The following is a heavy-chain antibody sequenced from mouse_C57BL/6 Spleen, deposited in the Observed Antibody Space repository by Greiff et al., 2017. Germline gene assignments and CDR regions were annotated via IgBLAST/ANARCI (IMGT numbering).Heavy chain of an antibody. CDR3: ARDDGPGDY. Sequence: EVQVVESGGGLVKPGGSLKLSCAASGFTFSSYAMSWVRQTPEKRLEWVATISDGGSYTYYPDNVKGRFTISRDKAKNNLYLQMSHLKSEDTAMYYCARDDGPGDYWGQGTTLTVSS. CDR2: ISDGGSYT. J-gene: IGHJ2*01. CDR1: GFTFSSYA. V-gene: IGHV5-4*01. D-gene: IGHD2-3*01.